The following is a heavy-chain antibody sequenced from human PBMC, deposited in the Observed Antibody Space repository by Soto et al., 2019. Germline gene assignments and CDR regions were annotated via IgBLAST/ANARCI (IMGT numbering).Heavy chain of an antibody. CDR3: ARPWNYXXXXXV. V-gene: IGHV3-30-3*01. Sequence: QVQLVESGGGVVQPGRSLRLSCAASGFTFSSYAMHWVRQAPGKGLEWVAVISYDGSNKYYADSVKGRFTISRDNSKNTLYLQMNSLXXXXXXXYYCARPWNYXXXXXVWGQG. CDR1: GFTFSSYA. CDR2: ISYDGSNK. J-gene: IGHJ6*02. D-gene: IGHD3-10*01.